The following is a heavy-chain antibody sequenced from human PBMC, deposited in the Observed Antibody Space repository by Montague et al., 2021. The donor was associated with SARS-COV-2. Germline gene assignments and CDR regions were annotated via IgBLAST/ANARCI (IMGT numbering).Heavy chain of an antibody. V-gene: IGHV4-38-2*02. Sequence: SETLSLTCTVSGDSITNNYYWGWIRQPPGKGLEWIGTIYHSGTTYYNPSLKSRVTISVDTSNNQFSLKLTSGTAADTAVYYCARRHIVASNRALDYWGQGTLVTVSS. CDR3: ARRHIVASNRALDY. J-gene: IGHJ4*02. CDR2: IYHSGTT. CDR1: GDSITNNYY. D-gene: IGHD2-21*01.